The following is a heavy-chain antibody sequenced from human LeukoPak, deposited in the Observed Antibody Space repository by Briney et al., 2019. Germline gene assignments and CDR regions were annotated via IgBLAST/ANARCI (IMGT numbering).Heavy chain of an antibody. CDR3: ARNGTNSYFDY. V-gene: IGHV4-38-2*01. CDR1: GFSISSGYY. J-gene: IGHJ4*02. CDR2: IYHSGST. Sequence: SETLSLTCVVSGFSISSGYYWGWIRQPPGKGLEWIGSIYHSGSTHYNPSLKSRVTISVDTSKNQFSLKLSSVTAADTAVYYCARNGTNSYFDYWGQGTLVTVSS. D-gene: IGHD2-2*01.